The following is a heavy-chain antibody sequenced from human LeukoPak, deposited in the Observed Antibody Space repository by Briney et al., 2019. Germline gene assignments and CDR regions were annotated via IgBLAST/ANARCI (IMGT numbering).Heavy chain of an antibody. D-gene: IGHD1-7*01. CDR3: ASRNGNYPYYFDY. Sequence: SETLSLTCTVSGGSISSYHWSWIRQPPGKGLEWIGYIYYRGITNYNPSLKSRVTISVDTSKNQFSLMLSSVTAADTAVYYCASRNGNYPYYFDYWGQGTLVTVSS. V-gene: IGHV4-59*08. CDR2: IYYRGIT. CDR1: GGSISSYH. J-gene: IGHJ4*02.